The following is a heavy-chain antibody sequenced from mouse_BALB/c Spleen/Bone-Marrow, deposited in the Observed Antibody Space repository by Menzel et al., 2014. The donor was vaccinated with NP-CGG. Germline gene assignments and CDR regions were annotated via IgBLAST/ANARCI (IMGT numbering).Heavy chain of an antibody. Sequence: LQQSGSELVRPGASVKLSCKASGYTFTSYWMHWVKQRPGQGLEWIGNIYPGSGSTNYDEKFKSKATLTVDTSSSTAYMQLSSLTSEDSAVYYCTRFTATFAYWGQGTLVTVSA. CDR3: TRFTATFAY. CDR1: GYTFTSYW. J-gene: IGHJ3*01. CDR2: IYPGSGST. D-gene: IGHD1-2*01. V-gene: IGHV1S22*01.